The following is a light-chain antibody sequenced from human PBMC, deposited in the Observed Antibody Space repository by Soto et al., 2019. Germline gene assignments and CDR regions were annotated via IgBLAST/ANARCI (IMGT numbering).Light chain of an antibody. Sequence: EIVLTQSPATLSLSPGERATLSCRAGQSLNTYLAWYQQKPGQAPRLLIFDPTIRTAGIPGRFSGSGSGTDFTLAIRSLEPEDFAVYFCQQRYNWRLTFGGGTKVEI. CDR1: QSLNTY. CDR2: DPT. CDR3: QQRYNWRLT. V-gene: IGKV3-11*01. J-gene: IGKJ4*01.